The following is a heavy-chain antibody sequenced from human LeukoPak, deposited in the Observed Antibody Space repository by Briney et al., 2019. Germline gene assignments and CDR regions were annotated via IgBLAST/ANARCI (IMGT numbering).Heavy chain of an antibody. V-gene: IGHV1-18*01. J-gene: IGHJ4*02. D-gene: IGHD2-8*01. CDR3: ARGQSMYY. CDR2: ISPHSHTT. Sequence: GASVKVSCKASGYTFNNYFISRVRQAPGQGLEWVGRISPHSHTTHYAEKVQGRVTMTTDTSTSTVYMELRSLRSDDTAVYFCARGQSMYYWGQGTPVTVSS. CDR1: GYTFNNYF.